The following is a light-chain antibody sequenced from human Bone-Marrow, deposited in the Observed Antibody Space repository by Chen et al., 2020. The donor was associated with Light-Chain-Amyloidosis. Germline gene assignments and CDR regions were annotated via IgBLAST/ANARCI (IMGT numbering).Light chain of an antibody. V-gene: IGLV3-21*02. CDR1: NIGSTS. Sequence: SYVLTQPSSVSVAPGQTATIACGGNNIGSTSVHWYQRAPGQAPLQVVYEDSERPSGIPGRLSGSNSGNTATLTISRVEAGDEADYYCQVWDRGSDRPVFGGGTKLTVL. CDR2: EDS. CDR3: QVWDRGSDRPV. J-gene: IGLJ3*02.